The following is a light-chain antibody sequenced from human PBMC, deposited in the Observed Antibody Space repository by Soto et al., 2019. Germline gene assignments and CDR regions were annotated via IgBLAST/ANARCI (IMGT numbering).Light chain of an antibody. V-gene: IGKV3-15*01. J-gene: IGKJ1*01. CDR3: QQYNNWPPWT. Sequence: ETVMTQSPATLSVSPGERATLSCRASQSVGRHLAWYQQKPGQAPRLLIYGASTRATDIPARFSGSGSGTEFTLTISSLQSEDSAVYHCQQYNNWPPWTFGQGTKVEIK. CDR1: QSVGRH. CDR2: GAS.